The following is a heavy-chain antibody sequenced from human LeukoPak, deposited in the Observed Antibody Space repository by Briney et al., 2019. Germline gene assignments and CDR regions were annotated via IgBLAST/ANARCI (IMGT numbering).Heavy chain of an antibody. CDR1: GFAFSTYA. D-gene: IGHD6-19*01. CDR3: VRDKVDGSFDY. CDR2: ITTSSNAV. V-gene: IGHV3-48*01. Sequence: GGSLRLSCAASGFAFSTYAMNWVRQAPGKGLEWVSFITTSSNAVYYADSVKGRFTVSRDSAENSLYLQMNSLRAEDTAVYYCVRDKVDGSFDYWGQGTLVTVSS. J-gene: IGHJ4*02.